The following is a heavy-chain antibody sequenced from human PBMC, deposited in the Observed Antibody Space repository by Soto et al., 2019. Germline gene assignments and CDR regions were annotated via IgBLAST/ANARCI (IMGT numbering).Heavy chain of an antibody. CDR1: GYTFTSYG. V-gene: IGHV1-18*01. CDR3: AREWQHYIDH. D-gene: IGHD6-13*01. J-gene: IGHJ4*02. Sequence: QVQLVQSGAEVKKPGASVKVSCKASGYTFTSYGISWVRQAPGQGLEWMGWVSTFNVNTNYAQKFQDRVAMTTDTSKNPAYMELRSLSSDDTDVYYCAREWQHYIDHWGQGTLVTVSS. CDR2: VSTFNVNT.